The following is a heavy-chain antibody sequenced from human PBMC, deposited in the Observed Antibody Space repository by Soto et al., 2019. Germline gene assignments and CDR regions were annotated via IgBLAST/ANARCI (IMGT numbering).Heavy chain of an antibody. Sequence: QVQLVQSGAEVKKPGSSVRVSCKASGGTFSSNAISWVRQAPGQGLEWMGAIIPTFGTANYAQNCQGRVTITADESTRTAYMELSSLRFEDTAVYYCARDAPSTPSVYWGQGTLVTVSS. CDR2: IIPTFGTA. V-gene: IGHV1-69*01. J-gene: IGHJ4*02. CDR1: GGTFSSNA. CDR3: ARDAPSTPSVY.